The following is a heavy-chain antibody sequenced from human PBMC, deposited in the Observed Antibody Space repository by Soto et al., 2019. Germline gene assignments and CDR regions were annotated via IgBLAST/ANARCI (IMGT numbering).Heavy chain of an antibody. CDR1: GFTLSTYD. Sequence: EVQLVESGGGLVQPGGSLRLSCAASGFTLSTYDMHWVRQATGKGLEWVAALSYAGDTYYPGSVKGRFTISRDNAKNSLYLQMNSLRAEDTAVYYCARWRVTTVTTWYYFDYWGQGTLVTVSS. CDR2: LSYAGDT. CDR3: ARWRVTTVTTWYYFDY. J-gene: IGHJ4*02. D-gene: IGHD4-17*01. V-gene: IGHV3-13*01.